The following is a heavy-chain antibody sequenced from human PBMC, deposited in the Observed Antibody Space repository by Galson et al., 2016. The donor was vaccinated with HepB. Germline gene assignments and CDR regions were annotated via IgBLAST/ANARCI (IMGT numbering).Heavy chain of an antibody. D-gene: IGHD5-24*01. Sequence: QSGAEVKKHGESLKIPCKASGYRYCDYWIGWVRQPPVKGLEWMGVVQPGDSDTKYTPSFEGQVTISADRSISTAYLQWRRLRASDTAMYYCVNGVDGYNVSDSWGQGTLVTVSS. CDR2: VQPGDSDT. V-gene: IGHV5-51*01. CDR3: VNGVDGYNVSDS. CDR1: GYRYCDYW. J-gene: IGHJ4*02.